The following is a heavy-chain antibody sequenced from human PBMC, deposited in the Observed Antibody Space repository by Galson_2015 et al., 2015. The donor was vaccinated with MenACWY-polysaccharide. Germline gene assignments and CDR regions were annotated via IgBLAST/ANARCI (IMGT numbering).Heavy chain of an antibody. J-gene: IGHJ6*02. CDR2: ISYVATNK. V-gene: IGHV3-30-3*01. D-gene: IGHD2-2*01. CDR1: GFTFSSYA. CDR3: ARDYCSRTSCSGMDV. Sequence: SLRLSCAASGFTFSSYAIHWVRQAPGKGLEWVAVISYVATNKYYRDSVKGRFTLSRDNSRNTVFLEMNSLRAEDTGLYYCARDYCSRTSCSGMDVWGQGTTVTVSS.